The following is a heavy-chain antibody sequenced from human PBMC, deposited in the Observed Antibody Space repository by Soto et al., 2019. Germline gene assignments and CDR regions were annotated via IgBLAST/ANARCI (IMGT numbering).Heavy chain of an antibody. V-gene: IGHV4-31*03. Sequence: QVQLQESGPGLVKPSQTLSLTCTVSGGSISSGGYYWSWIRQHPGKGLEWIGYIYYSGSSYYNPSLKSRVTISVERSKNEFSLKLSSVTAAGTAVYYCAGIYSGSPGGTLRYWGQGTLVTVSS. J-gene: IGHJ4*02. CDR1: GGSISSGGYY. CDR2: IYYSGSS. CDR3: AGIYSGSPGGTLRY. D-gene: IGHD1-26*01.